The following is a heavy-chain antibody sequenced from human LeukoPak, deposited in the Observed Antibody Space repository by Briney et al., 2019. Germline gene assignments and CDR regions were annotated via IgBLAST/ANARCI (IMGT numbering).Heavy chain of an antibody. Sequence: ASVKVSCKASGYTFTTYGISWVRQAPGQGLEWMGWISAYNGNTNYAQKLQGRVTMTTDTSTSTAYMELRSLRSDDTAVYYCARVRYYYASGTSNWFDPWGQGTLVTVSS. D-gene: IGHD3-10*01. CDR1: GYTFTTYG. V-gene: IGHV1-18*01. J-gene: IGHJ5*02. CDR2: ISAYNGNT. CDR3: ARVRYYYASGTSNWFDP.